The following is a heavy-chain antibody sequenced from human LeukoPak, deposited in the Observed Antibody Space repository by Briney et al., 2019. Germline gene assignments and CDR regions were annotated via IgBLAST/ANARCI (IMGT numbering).Heavy chain of an antibody. Sequence: GGSLRLSCAASGFTVSSNYMNWVRQAPGKGLEWVSVIYSGGSTYYADSVKGRFTISRHNSKNTLYLQMNSLRAEDTAVYYCARVAYSSSSWYYFDYWGQGTLVTVSS. CDR3: ARVAYSSSSWYYFDY. J-gene: IGHJ4*02. V-gene: IGHV3-53*04. D-gene: IGHD6-13*01. CDR2: IYSGGST. CDR1: GFTVSSNY.